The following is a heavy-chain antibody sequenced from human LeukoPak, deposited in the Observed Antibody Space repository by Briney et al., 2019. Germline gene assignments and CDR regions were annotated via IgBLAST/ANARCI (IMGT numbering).Heavy chain of an antibody. D-gene: IGHD3-10*01. CDR1: GFTFSNYA. V-gene: IGHV3-23*01. J-gene: IGHJ6*03. CDR3: AKPLVTMVRGVISNYFYYMDV. Sequence: GGSLRLSCAASGFTFSNYAMSWVRQAPGKGLEWVSAISGSGGYTYYADSVKGRFTISRDNSKNTLYLQMNSLRAEDTAVYYCAKPLVTMVRGVISNYFYYMDVWGKGTTVTVSS. CDR2: ISGSGGYT.